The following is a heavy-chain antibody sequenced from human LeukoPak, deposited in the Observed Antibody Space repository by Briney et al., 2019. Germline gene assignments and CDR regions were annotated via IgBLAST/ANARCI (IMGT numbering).Heavy chain of an antibody. CDR1: GVSISDYY. Sequence: SETLSLTCTVSGVSISDYYWSWVRQPPGKGLEWIGYIYYTGSTGYNPSLKSRVTMSLDTSKNQFSLNLRSVTATDTAVYYCARRTYYDTLTGYNYWCFDLWGRGTLVTVSS. CDR2: IYYTGST. CDR3: ARRTYYDTLTGYNYWCFDL. J-gene: IGHJ2*01. V-gene: IGHV4-59*01. D-gene: IGHD3-9*01.